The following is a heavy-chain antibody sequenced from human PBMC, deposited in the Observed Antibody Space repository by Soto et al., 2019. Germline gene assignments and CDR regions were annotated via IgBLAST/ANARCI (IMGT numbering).Heavy chain of an antibody. CDR2: IWYDGSNK. CDR1: GFTFSSYG. J-gene: IGHJ6*02. V-gene: IGHV3-33*01. D-gene: IGHD6-6*01. CDR3: ARDPSIAXRTRPGGTEDYYYGMDV. Sequence: PGGSLRLSCAASGFTFSSYGMHWVRQAPGKGLEWVAVIWYDGSNKYYADSVKGRFTISRDNSKNTLYLQMNSLRAEDTAVYYCARDPSIAXRTRPGGTEDYYYGMDVWGQGTTVTVSS.